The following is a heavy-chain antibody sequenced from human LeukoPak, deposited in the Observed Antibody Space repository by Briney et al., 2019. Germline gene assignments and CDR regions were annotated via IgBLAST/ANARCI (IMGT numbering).Heavy chain of an antibody. D-gene: IGHD6-13*01. J-gene: IGHJ6*03. CDR3: ARRSVAAAANYYYYYMDV. CDR2: IYHSGST. Sequence: TPETLSLPRAVSGYSLSSGYYWGWIRQPPGKGLEWIGRIYHSGSTYYNPSLKSRVTISVDTSKNQFSLKLSSVTAADTAVYYCARRSVAAAANYYYYYMDVWGKGTTVTVSS. V-gene: IGHV4-38-2*01. CDR1: GYSLSSGYY.